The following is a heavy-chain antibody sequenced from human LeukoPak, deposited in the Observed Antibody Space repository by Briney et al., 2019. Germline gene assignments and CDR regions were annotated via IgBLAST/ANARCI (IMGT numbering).Heavy chain of an antibody. D-gene: IGHD3-3*01. CDR2: IYTGGST. Sequence: GGSLRLSCAASASGFTVSSNDLSWVRQAPGRGLEWVSVIYTGGSTYYADSVKGRFTISRDNSKNTLYLQMNSLRAEDTAVYYCASSRFWSGFTVNYWGQGTLVTVSS. J-gene: IGHJ4*02. V-gene: IGHV3-53*01. CDR1: GFTVSSND. CDR3: ASSRFWSGFTVNY.